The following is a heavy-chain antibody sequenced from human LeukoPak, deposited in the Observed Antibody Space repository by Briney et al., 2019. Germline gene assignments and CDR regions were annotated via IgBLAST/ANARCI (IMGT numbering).Heavy chain of an antibody. J-gene: IGHJ3*02. CDR1: GFTFSSYS. V-gene: IGHV3-21*01. CDR2: ISSSSSSYI. CDR3: ARDPPRNYYDSSGFNSYDAFDI. Sequence: PGGSLRLSCAASGFTFSSYSMNWVRQAPGKGLEWVSSISSSSSSYIYYADSVKGRFTISRDNAKNSLYLQMNSLRAEDTAVYYCARDPPRNYYDSSGFNSYDAFDIWGQGTMVTVSS. D-gene: IGHD3-22*01.